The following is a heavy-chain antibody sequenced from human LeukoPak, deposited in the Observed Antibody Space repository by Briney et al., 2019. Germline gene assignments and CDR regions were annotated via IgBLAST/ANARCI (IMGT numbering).Heavy chain of an antibody. CDR1: GYTFTGYY. CDR3: ARVAGYYYGSGSYYTFDY. V-gene: IGHV1-2*02. D-gene: IGHD3-10*01. Sequence: ASVKVSCKASGYTFTGYYMHWVRQAPGQGLERMGWINPNSGGTNYAQKFQGRVTMTRDTSISTAYMELSRLRSDDTAVYYCARVAGYYYGSGSYYTFDYWGQGTLVTVSS. J-gene: IGHJ4*02. CDR2: INPNSGGT.